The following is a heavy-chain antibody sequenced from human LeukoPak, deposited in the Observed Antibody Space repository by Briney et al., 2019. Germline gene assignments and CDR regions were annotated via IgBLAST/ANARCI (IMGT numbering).Heavy chain of an antibody. CDR3: AKQANWGWGSAFDI. J-gene: IGHJ3*02. Sequence: PGGSLRLSCAASGFTFDDYGMSWVRQAPGKGLEWVSGINWNGGSTGYADSVKGRFTISRDNSKNTLYLQMNSLRAEDTAVYYCAKQANWGWGSAFDIWGQGTMVTVSS. CDR1: GFTFDDYG. D-gene: IGHD7-27*01. V-gene: IGHV3-20*04. CDR2: INWNGGST.